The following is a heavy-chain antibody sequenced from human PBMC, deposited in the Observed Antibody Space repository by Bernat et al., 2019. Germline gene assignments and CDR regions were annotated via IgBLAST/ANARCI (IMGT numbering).Heavy chain of an antibody. V-gene: IGHV3-33*01. D-gene: IGHD3-3*01. CDR3: ARDFRFLEWSHRNDAFDI. J-gene: IGHJ3*02. CDR1: GFTFSSYG. Sequence: QVQLVESGGGVVQPGRSPRLSCAASGFTFSSYGMHWVRQAPGKGLEWVAVIWYDGSNKYYADSVKGRFTISRDNSKNTLYLQMNSLRAEDTAVYYCARDFRFLEWSHRNDAFDIWGQGTMVTVSS. CDR2: IWYDGSNK.